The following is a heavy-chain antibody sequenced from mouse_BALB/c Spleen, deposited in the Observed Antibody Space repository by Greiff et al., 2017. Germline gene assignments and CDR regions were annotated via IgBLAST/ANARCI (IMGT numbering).Heavy chain of an antibody. D-gene: IGHD2-10*02. V-gene: IGHV1-63*01. Sequence: VQLQQSGAELVRPGTSVKISCKASGYAFTNYWLGWVKQRPGHGLEWIGDIYPGSGNTYYNEKFKGKATLTADKSSSTAYMQLSSLTSEDSAVYFCARKYGNYLDYWGQGTTLTVSS. J-gene: IGHJ2*01. CDR1: GYAFTNYW. CDR3: ARKYGNYLDY. CDR2: IYPGSGNT.